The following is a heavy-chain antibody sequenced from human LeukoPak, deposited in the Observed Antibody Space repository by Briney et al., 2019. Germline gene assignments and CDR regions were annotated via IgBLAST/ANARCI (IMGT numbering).Heavy chain of an antibody. D-gene: IGHD3-22*01. CDR1: GGSISSHY. CDR2: IYYSGST. J-gene: IGHJ4*01. CDR3: ARDLGYYETDY. Sequence: PSETLSLTCTVSGGSISSHYWSWIRQAPGKGLEWIGYIYYSGSTNYTPSLKSRVTISVHTPKIQFPLRLSSVPAADPAVYYRARDLGYYETDYWGHGSLVTVSS. V-gene: IGHV4-59*11.